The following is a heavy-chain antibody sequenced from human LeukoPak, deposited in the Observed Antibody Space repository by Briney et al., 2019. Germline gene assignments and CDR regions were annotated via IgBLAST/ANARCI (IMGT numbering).Heavy chain of an antibody. CDR3: ARGTTMVTNYFDY. Sequence: SVKVSCKASGGTFNSFAISWVRQAPGQGLEWMGGIIPIFGTANYAQKFQGRVTITADESTSTAYTELSSLRSEDTAVYYCARGTTMVTNYFDYWGQGTLVTVSS. J-gene: IGHJ4*02. D-gene: IGHD5-18*01. CDR2: IIPIFGTA. CDR1: GGTFNSFA. V-gene: IGHV1-69*13.